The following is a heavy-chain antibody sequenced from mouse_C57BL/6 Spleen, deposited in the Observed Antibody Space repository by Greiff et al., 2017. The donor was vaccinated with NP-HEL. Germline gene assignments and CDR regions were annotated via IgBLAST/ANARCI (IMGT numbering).Heavy chain of an antibody. CDR3: ARDRGLRFDY. CDR2: ISDGGSYT. V-gene: IGHV5-4*01. J-gene: IGHJ2*01. Sequence: DVHLVESGGGLVKPGGSLKLSCAASGFTFSSYAMSWVRQTPEKRLEWVATISDGGSYTYYPDNVKGRFTISRDNAKNNLYLQMSHLKSEDTAMYYCARDRGLRFDYWGQGTTLTVSS. D-gene: IGHD1-1*01. CDR1: GFTFSSYA.